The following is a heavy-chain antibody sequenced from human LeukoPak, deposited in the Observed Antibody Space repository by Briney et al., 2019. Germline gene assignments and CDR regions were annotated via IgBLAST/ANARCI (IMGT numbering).Heavy chain of an antibody. CDR2: IYYSGST. V-gene: IGHV4-31*03. Sequence: SETLSLTCTVSGGSISSGGYYWSWIRQHPGKGLEWIGYIYYSGSTYYNPSLKSRVTISVDTSKNQFSLKLSPVTAADTAVYYCARGPPVGATTGYYYGMDVWGQGTTVTVSS. CDR1: GGSISSGGYY. CDR3: ARGPPVGATTGYYYGMDV. D-gene: IGHD1-26*01. J-gene: IGHJ6*02.